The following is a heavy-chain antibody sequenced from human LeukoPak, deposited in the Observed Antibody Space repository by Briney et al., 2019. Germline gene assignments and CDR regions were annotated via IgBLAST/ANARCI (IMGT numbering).Heavy chain of an antibody. CDR1: GFTFSSYA. Sequence: PGGSLRLSCAASGFTFSSYAMSWVRQAPGKGLEWVSGISGSGGSTNYADSVKGRFTISRDNSKNTLYLQMNSLRAEDTALYYCAKSRNFDWLPSDYWGQGTLVTVSS. V-gene: IGHV3-23*01. CDR3: AKSRNFDWLPSDY. D-gene: IGHD3-9*01. J-gene: IGHJ4*02. CDR2: ISGSGGST.